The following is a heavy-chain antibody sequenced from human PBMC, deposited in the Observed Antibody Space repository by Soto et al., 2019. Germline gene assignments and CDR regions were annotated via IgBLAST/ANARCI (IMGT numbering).Heavy chain of an antibody. CDR3: ASQKYSSSSIFDY. CDR1: DGSISDYY. D-gene: IGHD6-13*01. J-gene: IGHJ4*02. CDR2: VQSSGST. V-gene: IGHV4-59*08. Sequence: SETLSLTCSVADGSISDYYWGWIRQPPGKGLEWIAYVQSSGSTNYNPSLRSRVTISVDTSKNQFSLRLNSVTAADTAVYYCASQKYSSSSIFDYWGQGALVTVSS.